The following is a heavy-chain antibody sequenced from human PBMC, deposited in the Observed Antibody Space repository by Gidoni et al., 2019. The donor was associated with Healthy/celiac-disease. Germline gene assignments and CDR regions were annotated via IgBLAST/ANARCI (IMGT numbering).Heavy chain of an antibody. Sequence: QVQLQESGPGLVKPSETLSLTCTVSGGSISSYYWSWIRQPPGKGLEWLGYIYYSGSTNFNPSLKSRVTISVDTSKNQFSLKLSSVTAADTAVYYCARTVGYYYGSGSSISDQYYFDYWGQGTLVTVSS. V-gene: IGHV4-59*01. CDR1: GGSISSYY. CDR3: ARTVGYYYGSGSSISDQYYFDY. J-gene: IGHJ4*02. CDR2: IYYSGST. D-gene: IGHD3-10*01.